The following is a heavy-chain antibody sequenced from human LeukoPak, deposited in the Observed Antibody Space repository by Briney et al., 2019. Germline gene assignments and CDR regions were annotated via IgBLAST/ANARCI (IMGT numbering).Heavy chain of an antibody. Sequence: GGSLRLSCAASGFTFEDYGMSWVRQAPGKGLEWVSGINWNGGSTGYADSVKGRFTISRDNAKNSLYLQMNSLRAEDTALYYCVGFWSGYPSDYWGQGTLVTVSS. D-gene: IGHD3-3*01. CDR1: GFTFEDYG. J-gene: IGHJ4*02. CDR2: INWNGGST. CDR3: VGFWSGYPSDY. V-gene: IGHV3-20*04.